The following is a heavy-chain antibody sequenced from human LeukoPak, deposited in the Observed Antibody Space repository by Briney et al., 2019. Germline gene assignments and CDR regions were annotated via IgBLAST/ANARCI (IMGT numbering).Heavy chain of an antibody. D-gene: IGHD5-12*01. V-gene: IGHV3-33*01. Sequence: GGSLRLSCAASGFTFSSYGMHWVRQAPGKGLEWVAVIWYDGSNKYYADSVKGRFTISRDSSKNTLYLQMNSLRAEDTAVYYCARVMVATVYYYYGMDVWGQGTTVTVSS. CDR1: GFTFSSYG. CDR3: ARVMVATVYYYYGMDV. J-gene: IGHJ6*02. CDR2: IWYDGSNK.